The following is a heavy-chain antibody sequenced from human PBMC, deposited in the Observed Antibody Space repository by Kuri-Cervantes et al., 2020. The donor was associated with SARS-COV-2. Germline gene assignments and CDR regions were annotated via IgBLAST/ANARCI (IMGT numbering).Heavy chain of an antibody. CDR2: ISSSSSYI. J-gene: IGHJ6*03. D-gene: IGHD5-18*01. Sequence: GESLKISCAASGFTFSSYSMNWVRQAPGKGLEWVSSISSSSSYIYYADSVKGRFTISRDNAKNSLYLQMNSLRAEDTAVYYCARGVQLWFQGNYYYYYMDVWGKGTTVTVSS. CDR1: GFTFSSYS. V-gene: IGHV3-21*04. CDR3: ARGVQLWFQGNYYYYYMDV.